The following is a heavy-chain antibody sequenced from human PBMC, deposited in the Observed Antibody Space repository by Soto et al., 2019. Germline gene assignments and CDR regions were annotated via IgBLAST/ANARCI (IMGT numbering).Heavy chain of an antibody. CDR3: ARDLGWGQLDSGFDY. D-gene: IGHD6-13*01. CDR2: ISYDGSNK. CDR1: GFTFSSYA. V-gene: IGHV3-30*14. Sequence: LRLSGAASGFTFSSYAMNWVRQAPGKGLEWVAVISYDGSNKYYADSVKGRFTISRDNSKNTLYLQMNSLRAEDTAVYYCARDLGWGQLDSGFDYWGQGTLVTVSS. J-gene: IGHJ4*02.